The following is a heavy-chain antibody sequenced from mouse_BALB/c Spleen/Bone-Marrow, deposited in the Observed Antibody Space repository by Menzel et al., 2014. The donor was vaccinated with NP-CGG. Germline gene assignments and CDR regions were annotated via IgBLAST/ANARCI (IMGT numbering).Heavy chain of an antibody. V-gene: IGHV1-5*01. Sequence: VQLQQSGTVLARPGAAVKMSCKASGYTFSNYWMHWVKQRPGQGLEWIGTIYPGNSDTTYNQKFKGKATLTAVTYTSTASMELSGLTNEDAAVYYCTTLARNKFDYWGQGSTLTGSS. D-gene: IGHD3-1*01. CDR2: IYPGNSDT. J-gene: IGHJ2*01. CDR1: GYTFSNYW. CDR3: TTLARNKFDY.